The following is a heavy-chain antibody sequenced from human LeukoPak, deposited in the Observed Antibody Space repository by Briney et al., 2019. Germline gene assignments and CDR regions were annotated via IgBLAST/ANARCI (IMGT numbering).Heavy chain of an antibody. CDR3: ARDISPRYYYYYLDV. J-gene: IGHJ6*03. V-gene: IGHV3-53*01. CDR2: IYNGGNT. Sequence: GGSLRLSCTVSGFTVSSNSMSWVRQAPGKGLEWVSFIYNGGNTHYSDSLKGRFTISRDNSKNTLYLQMNSLGVEDTAVYYFARDISPRYYYYYLDVWGKGTTVTVSS. CDR1: GFTVSSNS.